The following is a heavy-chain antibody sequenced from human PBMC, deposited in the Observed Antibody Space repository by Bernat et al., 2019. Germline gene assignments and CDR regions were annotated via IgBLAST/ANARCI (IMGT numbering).Heavy chain of an antibody. CDR3: ARDLPYDFWSGYYYYYGMDV. Sequence: EVLLVESGGGLVQPGGSLRLSCAASGFTFSSYWMSWVRQAPGKGLEWVANIKQDGSEKYYVDSVKGRFTISRDNAKNSLYLQMNSLRAEDTAVYYCARDLPYDFWSGYYYYYGMDVWGQGTTVTVSS. D-gene: IGHD3-3*01. V-gene: IGHV3-7*03. J-gene: IGHJ6*02. CDR2: IKQDGSEK. CDR1: GFTFSSYW.